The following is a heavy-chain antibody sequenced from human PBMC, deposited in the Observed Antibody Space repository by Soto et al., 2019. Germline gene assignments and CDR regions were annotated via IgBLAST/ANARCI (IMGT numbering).Heavy chain of an antibody. CDR1: GFTFSSYA. CDR2: ISGSGGST. V-gene: IGHV3-23*01. D-gene: IGHD2-21*02. CDR3: ANAGADHIVVVTATPGAFDI. J-gene: IGHJ3*02. Sequence: GGSLRLSCAASGFTFSSYAMSWVRQAPGKGLEWVSAISGSGGSTYYADSVKGRFTISRDNSKNTLYLQMNSRRAEDTAVYYCANAGADHIVVVTATPGAFDIWGQGTMVTVSS.